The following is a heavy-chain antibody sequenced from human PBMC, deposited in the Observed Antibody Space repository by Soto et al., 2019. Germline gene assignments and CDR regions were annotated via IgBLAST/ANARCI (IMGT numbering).Heavy chain of an antibody. D-gene: IGHD2-2*01. Sequence: QVQLVQSGAEVKKPGSSVKVSCKTSGGTFSSYAITWVRQAPGQGLEWMGGIIPIFGTPNYAQKFQGRGTITADESTSTAYLELSSLRSEDPAMYSCARAASQPLMEYWGQGTRVTVSS. CDR2: IIPIFGTP. V-gene: IGHV1-69*12. CDR1: GGTFSSYA. CDR3: ARAASQPLMEY. J-gene: IGHJ4*02.